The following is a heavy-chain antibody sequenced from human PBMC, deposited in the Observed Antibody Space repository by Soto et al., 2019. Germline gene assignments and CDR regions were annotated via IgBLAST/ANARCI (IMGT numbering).Heavy chain of an antibody. CDR3: AKDSNKYSSSLRGRYFDY. V-gene: IGHV3-23*01. CDR2: ISGGGSNT. D-gene: IGHD4-4*01. CDR1: GFPFSSYV. Sequence: EVQLLESGGGLVQRGGSLRLSCAASGFPFSSYVMAWVRQAPGKGLEWVSGISGGGSNTFYADSVKGRFTISRDNSKNTRLVQMNSLGAEDTAVYYCAKDSNKYSSSLRGRYFDYWGQGIGVTVSS. J-gene: IGHJ4*02.